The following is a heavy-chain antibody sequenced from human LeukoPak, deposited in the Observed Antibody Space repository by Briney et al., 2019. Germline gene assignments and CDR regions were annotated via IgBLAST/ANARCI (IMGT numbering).Heavy chain of an antibody. Sequence: DPSETLSLTCNVSGGSISGYHWSWIRQPPGKGLEWLGYIYYSGSSNYNPSLKSRVTMSADTSKNQFSLKLSSVTAADTAVYYCARVPRSYYYYYYMDVWGKGTTVTVS. CDR1: GGSISGYH. V-gene: IGHV4-59*01. CDR2: IYYSGSS. CDR3: ARVPRSYYYYYYMDV. J-gene: IGHJ6*03.